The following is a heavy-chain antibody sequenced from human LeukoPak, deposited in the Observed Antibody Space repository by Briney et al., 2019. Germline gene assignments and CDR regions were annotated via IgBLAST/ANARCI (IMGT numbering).Heavy chain of an antibody. CDR3: ARDQTGGLGLLWFGEFQYYMDV. D-gene: IGHD3-10*01. CDR2: INPNSGGT. J-gene: IGHJ6*03. Sequence: ASVKVSCKASGYTFTGYYMHWVRQAPGQGLEWMGWINPNSGGTNYAQKFQGRVTMTRDTSISTAYIELSRLRSDDTAVYYYARDQTGGLGLLWFGEFQYYMDVWGKGTTVTVSS. CDR1: GYTFTGYY. V-gene: IGHV1-2*02.